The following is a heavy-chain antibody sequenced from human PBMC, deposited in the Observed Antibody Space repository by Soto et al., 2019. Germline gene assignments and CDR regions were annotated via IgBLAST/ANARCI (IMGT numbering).Heavy chain of an antibody. CDR3: ARGHIVVVTAILDGMDV. Sequence: ASVKVSCKASGYTFTGYYMHWVRQAPGQGLEWMGWINPNSGGTNYAQKFQGWVTMTRDTSISTAYMELSRLRSDDTAVYYCARGHIVVVTAILDGMDVWGQGTTVTVSS. V-gene: IGHV1-2*04. D-gene: IGHD2-21*02. CDR2: INPNSGGT. CDR1: GYTFTGYY. J-gene: IGHJ6*02.